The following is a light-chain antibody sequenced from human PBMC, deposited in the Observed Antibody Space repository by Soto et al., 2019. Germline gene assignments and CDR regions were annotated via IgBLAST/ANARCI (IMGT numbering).Light chain of an antibody. CDR3: QQTSAFPRT. CDR2: GAS. Sequence: IQMTQSPSSVSASVGDRLTITCRASPDISNSLAWYQQTPGKAPKLLLRGASSLHRGVPSRFSGGGAGTEFTLTISSLQPEDFATYYCQQTSAFPRTFGQGTKVDI. V-gene: IGKV1-12*01. CDR1: PDISNS. J-gene: IGKJ2*01.